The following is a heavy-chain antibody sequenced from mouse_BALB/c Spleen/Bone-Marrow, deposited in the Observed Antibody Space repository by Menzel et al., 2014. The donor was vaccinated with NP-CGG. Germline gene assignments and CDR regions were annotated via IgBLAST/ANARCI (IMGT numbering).Heavy chain of an antibody. Sequence: VQLQQSGPELVKPGASVKISCKASGYTFSDYNMHRVKQSHGKSLEWIGNIYPYNGGTGYNQKFKRKATLTVDNSSSTAYMELRSLTSEDSVVYHCARGWLLSWFAYWGQGTLVTVSA. CDR2: IYPYNGGT. CDR1: GYTFSDYN. D-gene: IGHD2-3*01. CDR3: ARGWLLSWFAY. J-gene: IGHJ3*01. V-gene: IGHV1S29*02.